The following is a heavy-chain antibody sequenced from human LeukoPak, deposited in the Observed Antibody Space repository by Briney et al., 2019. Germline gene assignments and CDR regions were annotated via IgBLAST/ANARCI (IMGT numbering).Heavy chain of an antibody. CDR3: ARDLPELDAFDI. V-gene: IGHV3-53*01. CDR1: GFTVSSNY. J-gene: IGHJ3*02. D-gene: IGHD1-7*01. CDR2: IYSGGST. Sequence: PGGSLRLSCAASGFTVSSNYMSWVRRAPGKGLEWVSVIYSGGSTYYADSVKGRFTISRDNSKNTLYLQMNSLRAEDTAVYYCARDLPELDAFDIWGQGTMVTVSS.